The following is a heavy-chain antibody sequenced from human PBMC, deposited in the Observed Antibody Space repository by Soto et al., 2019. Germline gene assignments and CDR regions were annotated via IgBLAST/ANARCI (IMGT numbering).Heavy chain of an antibody. Sequence: EVQLLESGGGLVQPGGSLRLSCAASGFTFSSYAMSWVRQAPGKGLEWVSAISGSGGSTYYADSVKGRFTISRDNSKNTLYLQMNSLRAEDTAVYYCAKDHVPYYYDNRGVGYAFDIWGQGTMVTVSS. J-gene: IGHJ3*02. CDR2: ISGSGGST. D-gene: IGHD3-22*01. CDR1: GFTFSSYA. V-gene: IGHV3-23*01. CDR3: AKDHVPYYYDNRGVGYAFDI.